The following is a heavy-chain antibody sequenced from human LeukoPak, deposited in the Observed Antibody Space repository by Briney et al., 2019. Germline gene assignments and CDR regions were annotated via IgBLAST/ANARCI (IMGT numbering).Heavy chain of an antibody. Sequence: GGSLRLSCAAYGFTFSSYGMHWVRQAPGKGLEWVAVIWYDGSNKYYADPVKGRFTISRDNSKNTLYLQMNSLRAEDTAVYYCARTENYCGGDCYIDYWGQGTLVTVSS. CDR2: IWYDGSNK. J-gene: IGHJ4*02. CDR1: GFTFSSYG. D-gene: IGHD2-21*02. CDR3: ARTENYCGGDCYIDY. V-gene: IGHV3-33*01.